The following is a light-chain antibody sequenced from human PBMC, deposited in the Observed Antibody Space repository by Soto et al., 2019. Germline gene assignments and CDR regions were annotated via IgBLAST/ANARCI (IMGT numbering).Light chain of an antibody. CDR3: SSYTGSSTLYV. CDR2: EVT. Sequence: QSALTQPASVSGSPGQSITISCTGTSSDVGTYNYVSWYQQHPGKAPKVMIYEVTYRPSGVSNRFSGSKSGNMASLTISGLQAEDEAEYYCSSYTGSSTLYVFGTGTKVTVL. J-gene: IGLJ1*01. CDR1: SSDVGTYNY. V-gene: IGLV2-14*01.